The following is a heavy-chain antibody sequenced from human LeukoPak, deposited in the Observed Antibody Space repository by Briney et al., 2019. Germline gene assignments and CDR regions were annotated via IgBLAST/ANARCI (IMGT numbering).Heavy chain of an antibody. J-gene: IGHJ4*02. V-gene: IGHV3-30*04. CDR3: ARNGKQQLTLDY. CDR2: ISYDGSNK. D-gene: IGHD6-13*01. CDR1: GSTFSSYA. Sequence: GRSLRLSCAASGSTFSSYAMHWVRQAPGKGLEWVAVISYDGSNKYYADSVKGRFTISRDNSKNTLYLQMNSLRAEDTAVYYCARNGKQQLTLDYWGQGTLVTVSS.